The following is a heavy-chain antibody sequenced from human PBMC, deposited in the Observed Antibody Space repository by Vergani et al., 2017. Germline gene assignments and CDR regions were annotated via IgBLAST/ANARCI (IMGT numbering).Heavy chain of an antibody. CDR3: ARRSTARIYSNYVSHEYDFDY. Sequence: QLQLQESGPGLVKPSETLSLTCTVSGGSISSSSYYWGWIRQPPGKGLEWIGSIYYSGSTYYNPSLKSRVTISVDTSKNQFSLKLSSVTAADTAVYYCARRSTARIYSNYVSHEYDFDYWGQGTLVTVSS. J-gene: IGHJ4*02. V-gene: IGHV4-39*01. D-gene: IGHD4-11*01. CDR1: GGSISSSSYY. CDR2: IYYSGST.